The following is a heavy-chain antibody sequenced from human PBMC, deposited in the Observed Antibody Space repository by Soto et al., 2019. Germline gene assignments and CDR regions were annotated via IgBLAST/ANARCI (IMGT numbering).Heavy chain of an antibody. CDR1: GYTFTSYD. CDR3: ARGGITIFGVVPYYGMDV. CDR2: MNPNSGNT. Sequence: ASVKVSCKASGYTFTSYDINWVRQATGQGLEWMGWMNPNSGNTGYAQKFQGRVTMTRDTSTSTVYMELSSLRSEDTAVYYCARGGITIFGVVPYYGMDVWGQGTTVTVSS. D-gene: IGHD3-3*01. J-gene: IGHJ6*02. V-gene: IGHV1-8*01.